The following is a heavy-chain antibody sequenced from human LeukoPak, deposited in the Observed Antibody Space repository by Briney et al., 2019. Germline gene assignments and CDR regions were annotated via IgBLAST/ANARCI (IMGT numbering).Heavy chain of an antibody. CDR3: ATRGTYDLPHDY. Sequence: GGSLRLSCAASGFTFSSYAMSWIRQAPGKGLEWVSAISGSVGSTYYADSVKGRFTISRDNSKNTLSLQMNSLRAEDTAVYYCATRGTYDLPHDYWGQGTLVTVSS. J-gene: IGHJ4*02. CDR1: GFTFSSYA. CDR2: ISGSVGST. V-gene: IGHV3-23*01. D-gene: IGHD1-26*01.